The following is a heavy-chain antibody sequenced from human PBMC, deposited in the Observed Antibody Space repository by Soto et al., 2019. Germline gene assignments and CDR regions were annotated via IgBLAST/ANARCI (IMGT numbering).Heavy chain of an antibody. D-gene: IGHD1-1*01. J-gene: IGHJ4*02. CDR3: AKDKGVFNWATSYFDY. CDR2: TSYDGNNE. V-gene: IGHV3-30*18. CDR1: VFTFSNYA. Sequence: GGSLRRACAASVFTFSNYAMHWVRQAPGKGLEWVALTSYDGNNEYYTDSVKGRFTISRDNSKNTLFLQMNSPRPEDTAVYYCAKDKGVFNWATSYFDYWGQGALVTVS.